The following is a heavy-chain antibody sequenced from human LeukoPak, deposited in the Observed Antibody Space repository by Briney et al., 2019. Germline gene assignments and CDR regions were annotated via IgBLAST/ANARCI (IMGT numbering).Heavy chain of an antibody. CDR3: ARDGDILTGYPQ. Sequence: SETLSLTCTVSGGSISSGGYYWSWIRQPPGKGLERIGYIYHSGSTYYNPSLKSRVTISVDRFKNQFSLKLSSVTAADTAVYYCARDGDILTGYPQWGQGTLVTVSS. CDR1: GGSISSGGYY. D-gene: IGHD3-9*01. CDR2: IYHSGST. J-gene: IGHJ4*02. V-gene: IGHV4-30-2*01.